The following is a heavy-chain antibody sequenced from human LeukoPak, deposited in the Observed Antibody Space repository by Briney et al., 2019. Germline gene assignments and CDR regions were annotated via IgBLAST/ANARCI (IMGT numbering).Heavy chain of an antibody. Sequence: ASVKVSCKASGYTFTDYHIHWVRQAPGQGLEWMGWNNPKSGDTDYLQKFQGRLTVTRDTSISTAYMELSRLTSDDTAMYYCARIEPKWLHLDYWGQGTLVTVSS. CDR2: NNPKSGDT. V-gene: IGHV1-2*02. CDR1: GYTFTDYH. CDR3: ARIEPKWLHLDY. J-gene: IGHJ4*02. D-gene: IGHD5-24*01.